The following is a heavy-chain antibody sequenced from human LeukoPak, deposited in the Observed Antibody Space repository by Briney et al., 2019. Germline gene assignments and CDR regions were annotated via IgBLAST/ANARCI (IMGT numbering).Heavy chain of an antibody. Sequence: PGGSLRLSCATSGFSFRYYNMNWVRQAPGKGLEWISSISSSGSYIYYADSLKGRFTISRDNAKNSLYLQMNSLRVEDTAVYYCARGDSGDYLWGQGTRVTVSS. J-gene: IGHJ4*02. D-gene: IGHD1-26*01. CDR3: ARGDSGDYL. CDR1: GFSFRYYN. V-gene: IGHV3-21*01. CDR2: ISSSGSYI.